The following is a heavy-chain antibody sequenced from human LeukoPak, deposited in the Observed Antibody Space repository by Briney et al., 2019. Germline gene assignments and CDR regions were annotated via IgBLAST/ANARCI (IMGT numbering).Heavy chain of an antibody. Sequence: NPSETLSLTCTVSGGSISSSSSYWGWIRQPPGKGLEYIGSIFYSGSPSYNPSLKSRVTLSVDTSKNQFSLKLSSVTAEYTAVYYSARQIRDCSCVNCYKWFDPWGQGTLVTVSS. D-gene: IGHD2-15*01. CDR2: IFYSGSP. V-gene: IGHV4-39*01. CDR3: ARQIRDCSCVNCYKWFDP. J-gene: IGHJ5*02. CDR1: GGSISSSSSY.